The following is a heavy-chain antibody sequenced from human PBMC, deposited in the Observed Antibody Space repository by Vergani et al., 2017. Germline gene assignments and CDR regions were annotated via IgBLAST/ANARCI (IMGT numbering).Heavy chain of an antibody. V-gene: IGHV3-30*19. Sequence: QVQLVESGGGVVQPQRSLRLSCAASGFTFSSYGMHWVRQAPGKGLEWVAVISYDGSNKYYADSVKGRFTISRDNSKNTLYLQMNSLRAEDTAVYYCARGASGDYVSSFDYWGQGTLVTVSS. D-gene: IGHD4-17*01. J-gene: IGHJ4*02. CDR1: GFTFSSYG. CDR2: ISYDGSNK. CDR3: ARGASGDYVSSFDY.